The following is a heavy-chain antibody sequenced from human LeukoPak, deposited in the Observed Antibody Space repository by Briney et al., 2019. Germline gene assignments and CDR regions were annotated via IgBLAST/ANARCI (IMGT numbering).Heavy chain of an antibody. Sequence: GGCLRLSCAAPGFTFSNYGMHCVRQAPGKRLERVGFIRYDGRNKYYADFVKGRFTISRDNSKNTLYLQMNSLRAEDTAVYNCAKDRRRDDVLTGSFSDWGQGTLVTVSS. CDR2: IRYDGRNK. CDR1: GFTFSNYG. CDR3: AKDRRRDDVLTGSFSD. J-gene: IGHJ4*02. D-gene: IGHD3-9*01. V-gene: IGHV3-30*02.